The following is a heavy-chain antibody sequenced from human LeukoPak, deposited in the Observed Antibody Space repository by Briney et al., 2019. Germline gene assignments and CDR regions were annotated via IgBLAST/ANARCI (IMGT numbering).Heavy chain of an antibody. CDR1: GFTFSTYS. Sequence: PGGSLRLSCAASGFTFSTYSMSWVRQAPGKGLEWVSAIRSGGENTYYADSVRGRFTISRDNSRGTLSLQMNSLRAEDTAVYFCAILSWDGRGSFYCGQGTLVTVSS. V-gene: IGHV3-23*01. CDR3: AILSWDGRGSFY. D-gene: IGHD2/OR15-2a*01. CDR2: IRSGGENT. J-gene: IGHJ4*02.